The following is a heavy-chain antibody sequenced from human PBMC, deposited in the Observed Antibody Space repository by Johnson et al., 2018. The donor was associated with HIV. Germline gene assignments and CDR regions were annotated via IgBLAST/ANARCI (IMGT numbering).Heavy chain of an antibody. CDR2: IQQDGSDT. D-gene: IGHD4-17*01. CDR1: GFTFSNYW. CDR3: AREGTYEPLHRIYDYGDYPTFDF. Sequence: VQLVESGGGLVQPGGSLRLSCAASGFTFSNYWMTWVRQAPGKGLEWVANIQQDGSDTYYVDSMKGRLTISRDNPKNSLFLQVDSLRADDTAVYFCAREGTYEPLHRIYDYGDYPTFDFWGQGTMVTVSS. J-gene: IGHJ3*01. V-gene: IGHV3-7*01.